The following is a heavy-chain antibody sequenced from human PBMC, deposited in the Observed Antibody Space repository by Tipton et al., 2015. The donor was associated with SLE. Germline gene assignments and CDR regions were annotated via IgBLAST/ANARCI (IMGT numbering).Heavy chain of an antibody. CDR1: GNSLTSTNYY. V-gene: IGHV4-39*07. J-gene: IGHJ4*02. CDR2: VHSSGTT. Sequence: GLVKPSETLSLTCSVSGNSLTSTNYYWGWIRQPPGRALEWIGRVHSSGTTLYNPSLNSRVTVSVDTSKNQFSLKLTSVIAADTAVYYCARTNGGGATFFDYWGQGVLVTVSS. D-gene: IGHD3-16*01. CDR3: ARTNGGGATFFDY.